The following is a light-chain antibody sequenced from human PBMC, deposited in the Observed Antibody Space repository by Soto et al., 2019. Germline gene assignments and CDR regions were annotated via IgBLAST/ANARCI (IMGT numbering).Light chain of an antibody. CDR2: GNS. J-gene: IGLJ3*02. Sequence: QTVVTQPPSVSGAPGQRVTISCTGSSSNIGAGYDVHWYQQLPGTAPKLLIYGNSNRPSGVPDRFSGSKSGTSASLAITGLRAEDEADYYCQSYDSSLGGWVFGGGTQLTVL. CDR3: QSYDSSLGGWV. CDR1: SSNIGAGYD. V-gene: IGLV1-40*01.